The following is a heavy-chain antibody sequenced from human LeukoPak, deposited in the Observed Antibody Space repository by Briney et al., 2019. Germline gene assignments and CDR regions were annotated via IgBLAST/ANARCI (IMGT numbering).Heavy chain of an antibody. Sequence: GGSLRLSCIASGFTFSSYSMNWVRQAPGKGPEWISYISRSSRNIYYANSVKGRFTVSRDDAKNSLYLQMNSLRDEDTAVYLCAKEHSSGSYLPRWGQGTLVTVSS. CDR1: GFTFSSYS. J-gene: IGHJ4*02. CDR2: ISRSSRNI. CDR3: AKEHSSGSYLPR. V-gene: IGHV3-48*02. D-gene: IGHD1-26*01.